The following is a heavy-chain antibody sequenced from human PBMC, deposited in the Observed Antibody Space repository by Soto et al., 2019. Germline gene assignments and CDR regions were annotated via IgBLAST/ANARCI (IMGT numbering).Heavy chain of an antibody. J-gene: IGHJ4*02. V-gene: IGHV4-38-2*01. Sequence: SEILSLTCAVLGYYIGGVYYWGWIRQPPGKGLQWIGNIYHSGSTYYNPSLKSRVTISIDTSKNQFSLKLSSVTAADTAVYYCARRLYASPYYFDYWGQGTLVTVSS. CDR1: GYYIGGVYY. CDR3: ARRLYASPYYFDY. D-gene: IGHD2-2*01. CDR2: IYHSGST.